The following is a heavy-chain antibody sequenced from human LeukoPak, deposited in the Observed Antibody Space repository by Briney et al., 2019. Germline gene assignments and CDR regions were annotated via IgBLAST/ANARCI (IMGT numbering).Heavy chain of an antibody. J-gene: IGHJ4*02. D-gene: IGHD4-17*01. Sequence: SETLSLTCTVSGGSITSGTYYWTWIRHHPGKGLEWIGYIYSSGDTQYNPSLRSRVTMSVDTSKSQFSLKLSSVTAADTAVYYCARADGDHTFDYWGQGTLVTVSS. CDR3: ARADGDHTFDY. CDR2: IYSSGDT. CDR1: GGSITSGTYY. V-gene: IGHV4-31*03.